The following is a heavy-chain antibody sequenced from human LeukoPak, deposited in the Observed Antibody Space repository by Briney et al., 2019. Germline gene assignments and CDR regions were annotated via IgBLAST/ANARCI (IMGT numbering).Heavy chain of an antibody. J-gene: IGHJ4*02. Sequence: ATSVTVSCTASGYTFTGYYMHWVRQAPGQGLEWMGWINPNSGGTNYAQKFQGRVTMTRDTSISTAYMELSRLRSDDTAVYYCARVYYYDSSGYYDYWGQGTLVIVSS. CDR3: ARVYYYDSSGYYDY. CDR2: INPNSGGT. CDR1: GYTFTGYY. V-gene: IGHV1-2*02. D-gene: IGHD3-22*01.